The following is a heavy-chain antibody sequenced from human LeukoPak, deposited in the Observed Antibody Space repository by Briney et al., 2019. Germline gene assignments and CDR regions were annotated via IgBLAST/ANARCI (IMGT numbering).Heavy chain of an antibody. CDR3: ARVGESRVPAAMLASGYYYYYMDV. V-gene: IGHV4-59*01. CDR1: GGSFSSYY. J-gene: IGHJ6*03. D-gene: IGHD2-2*01. Sequence: SETLSLTCAVYGGSFSSYYWSWIRQPPGKGLEWIGYIYYSGSTNYNPSLKSRVTISVDTSKNQFSLKLSSVTAADTAVYYCARVGESRVPAAMLASGYYYYYMDVWGKGTTVTISS. CDR2: IYYSGST.